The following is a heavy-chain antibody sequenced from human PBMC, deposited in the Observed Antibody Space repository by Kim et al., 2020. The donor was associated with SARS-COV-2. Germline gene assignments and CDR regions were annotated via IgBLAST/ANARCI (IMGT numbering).Heavy chain of an antibody. V-gene: IGHV4-59*13. CDR1: GGSISSYY. J-gene: IGHJ5*02. Sequence: SETLSLTCTVSGGSISSYYWSWIRQPPGKGLEWIGYIYYSGSTNYNPSLKSRVTISVDTSKNQFSLKLSSVTAADTAVYYCARDNQYYYDSSGYTAHNWFDPWGQGTLVTVSS. CDR2: IYYSGST. CDR3: ARDNQYYYDSSGYTAHNWFDP. D-gene: IGHD3-22*01.